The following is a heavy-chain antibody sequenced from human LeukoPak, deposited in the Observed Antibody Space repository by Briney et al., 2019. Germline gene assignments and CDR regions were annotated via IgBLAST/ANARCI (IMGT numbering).Heavy chain of an antibody. Sequence: SQTLSFTCTVANGSISNHNWRWIRQPPGEGLEWMMYTYFGGSKDYNPSLKSRVTISVDTSKNQFSLKLSSVTAADTAVYYCARGPHYHDSSGYSPYYYYYMDVWGKGTTVTVSS. CDR3: ARGPHYHDSSGYSPYYYYYMDV. J-gene: IGHJ6*03. V-gene: IGHV4-59*11. D-gene: IGHD3-22*01. CDR1: NGSISNHN. CDR2: TYFGGSK.